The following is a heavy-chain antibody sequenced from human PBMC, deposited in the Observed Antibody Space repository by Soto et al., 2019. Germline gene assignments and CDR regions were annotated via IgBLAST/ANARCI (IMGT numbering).Heavy chain of an antibody. V-gene: IGHV3-30*18. D-gene: IGHD1-7*01. CDR3: AKGEFDVTGTRLGEALDYYYYGMDV. Sequence: GGSLRLSCAASGFTFSSYGMHWVRQAPGKGLEWVAVISYDGSNKYYADSVKGRFTISRDNSKNTLYLQMNSLRAEDTAVYYCAKGEFDVTGTRLGEALDYYYYGMDVWGQGTTVTVSS. CDR2: ISYDGSNK. J-gene: IGHJ6*02. CDR1: GFTFSSYG.